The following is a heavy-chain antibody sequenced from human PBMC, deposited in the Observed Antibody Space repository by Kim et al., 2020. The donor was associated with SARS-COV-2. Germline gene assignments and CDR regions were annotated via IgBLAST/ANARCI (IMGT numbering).Heavy chain of an antibody. D-gene: IGHD2-21*02. V-gene: IGHV3-15*01. Sequence: GKGRFTISRDDSKNTVDLQMNSLKTEDTAVYYCTTDRGAYCGGDCYEGYWGQGTLVTVSS. J-gene: IGHJ4*02. CDR3: TTDRGAYCGGDCYEGY.